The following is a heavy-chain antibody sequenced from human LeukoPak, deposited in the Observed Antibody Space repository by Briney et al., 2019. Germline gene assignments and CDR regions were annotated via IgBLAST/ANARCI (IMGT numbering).Heavy chain of an antibody. J-gene: IGHJ4*02. D-gene: IGHD3-22*01. CDR3: ARGYYDSSGYDPGLGY. Sequence: ASVKVSCKASGDTFTTYYMHWVRQAPGQGLEWMGIINPSGGSTNYAQKFQGRVSMTRDTSTSTVYMELSSLRSEDTAMYWCARGYYDSSGYDPGLGYWGQGTLVTVSS. CDR2: INPSGGST. V-gene: IGHV1-46*01. CDR1: GDTFTTYY.